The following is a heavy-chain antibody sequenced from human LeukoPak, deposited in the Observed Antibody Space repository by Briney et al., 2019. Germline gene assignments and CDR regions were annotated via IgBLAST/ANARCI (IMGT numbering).Heavy chain of an antibody. D-gene: IGHD3-10*01. CDR3: AKWAHGTYFYGSGTYYAFDY. J-gene: IGHJ4*02. CDR2: ISASGSFT. V-gene: IGHV3-23*01. CDR1: GFTFSNYA. Sequence: GGSLRLSCTASGFTFSNYAMSWVRQAPGKGLEWVSGISASGSFTHFADSVKGRFTISRDNSKNTLFLQMNSLRAEDTAVYYCAKWAHGTYFYGSGTYYAFDYWGQGTLVTVSS.